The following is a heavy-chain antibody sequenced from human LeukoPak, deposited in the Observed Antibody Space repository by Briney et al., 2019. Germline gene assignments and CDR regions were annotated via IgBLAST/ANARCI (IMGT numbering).Heavy chain of an antibody. CDR2: INTNTGNP. Sequence: ASVKVSCKASGYTFTSYAMNWVRQAPGQGLEWMGWINTNTGNPTYAQGFTGRFVFSLDTSVSTAYLQISRLKAEDTAVYYCARLTAVYYYYYYMDVWGKGTTVTVSS. V-gene: IGHV7-4-1*02. D-gene: IGHD2-2*01. CDR1: GYTFTSYA. CDR3: ARLTAVYYYYYYMDV. J-gene: IGHJ6*03.